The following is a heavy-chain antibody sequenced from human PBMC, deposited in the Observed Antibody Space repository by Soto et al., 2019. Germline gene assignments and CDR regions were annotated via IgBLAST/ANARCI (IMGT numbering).Heavy chain of an antibody. Sequence: QVQLQQWGAGLLKPSETLSLTCAVYGGSFSGYYWSWIRQPPGKGLEWIGEIHHSGSTNYNPSLKSRVTISVDTSKNQFSLKLSSVTAADTAVYYCASRSSGSTGPWFDPWGQGTLVTVSS. CDR3: ASRSSGSTGPWFDP. J-gene: IGHJ5*02. CDR1: GGSFSGYY. CDR2: IHHSGST. D-gene: IGHD3-10*01. V-gene: IGHV4-34*01.